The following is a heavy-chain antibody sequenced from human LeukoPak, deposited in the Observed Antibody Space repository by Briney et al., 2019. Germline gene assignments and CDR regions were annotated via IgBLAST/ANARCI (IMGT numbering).Heavy chain of an antibody. CDR2: INHSGIT. V-gene: IGHV4-34*01. D-gene: IGHD3-10*01. Sequence: SETLSLTCGVYGGSYSDYYWSWIRQPPGKGLEWIGEINHSGITNYNPSLKSRVTISLDTSKNQFSLKLTSVTAADTAVYYCARGSVVTLASIWGQGTMVTVSS. CDR3: ARGSVVTLASI. J-gene: IGHJ3*02. CDR1: GGSYSDYY.